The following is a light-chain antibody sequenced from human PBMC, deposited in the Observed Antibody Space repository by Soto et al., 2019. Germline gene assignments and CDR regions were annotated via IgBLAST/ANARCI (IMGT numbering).Light chain of an antibody. J-gene: IGKJ2*01. CDR3: QQYNDWPYN. CDR1: QSVSSN. CDR2: GAS. V-gene: IGKV3-15*01. Sequence: EIVMTQSPATLSVSPGERATLSCRASQSVSSNLAWYQQKPGQAPRLLMYGASNRATGVPATFSGSGSGTEFTLTISGLQSEDFAVYYCQQYNDWPYNFGQGTKVDIK.